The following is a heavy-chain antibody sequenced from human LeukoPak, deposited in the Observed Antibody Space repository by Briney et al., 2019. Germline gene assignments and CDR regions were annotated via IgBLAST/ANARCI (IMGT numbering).Heavy chain of an antibody. CDR1: GDSISSNY. J-gene: IGHJ4*02. D-gene: IGHD2-8*01. CDR2: IYTSENT. V-gene: IGHV4-4*07. Sequence: SETLSLTCTVSGDSISSNYWSWIRQSAGKGLEWIGRIYTSENTIYNPSLKSRVTMSVDTSKNQFSLKVNSVTAADTAVYYCARVTLPGNGILDYWGQGTLVTVSS. CDR3: ARVTLPGNGILDY.